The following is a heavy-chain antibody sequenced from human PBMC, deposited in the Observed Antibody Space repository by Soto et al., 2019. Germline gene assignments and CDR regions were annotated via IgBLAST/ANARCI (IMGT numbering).Heavy chain of an antibody. CDR1: GFSFSDYD. D-gene: IGHD5-18*01. V-gene: IGHV3-30*19. CDR2: ISYDGSNK. Sequence: GGSLRLSCAASGFSFSDYDMHWVRQAPGKGLEWVAVISYDGSNKYYADSVKGRFTISRDNSKNTLYLQMNSLRAEDTAVYYCARDRMLLWSAPLDYYYYGMDVWGQGTTVTVSS. CDR3: ARDRMLLWSAPLDYYYYGMDV. J-gene: IGHJ6*02.